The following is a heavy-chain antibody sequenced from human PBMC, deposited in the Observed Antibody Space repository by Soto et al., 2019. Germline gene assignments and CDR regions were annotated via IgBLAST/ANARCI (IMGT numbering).Heavy chain of an antibody. CDR2: IKDDGSDE. CDR3: ARKQTTVTSLRTYYYGLDV. V-gene: IGHV3-7*03. J-gene: IGHJ6*02. CDR1: GFTFSRYW. D-gene: IGHD4-4*01. Sequence: EVQLVESGGGLVQPGGSLRLSCAASGFTFSRYWMSWVGQAPGKGLEWVANIKDDGSDEYYVDSVKGRFTVSRDNAKNSLYLQLSGLRDEDTAVYYCARKQTTVTSLRTYYYGLDVWGQGTPVTVSS.